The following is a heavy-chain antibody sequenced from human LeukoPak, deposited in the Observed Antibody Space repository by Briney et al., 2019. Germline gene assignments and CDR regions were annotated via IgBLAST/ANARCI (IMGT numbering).Heavy chain of an antibody. CDR3: AYSSSWYLYYFDY. V-gene: IGHV1-3*01. CDR2: INAGNGNT. Sequence: ASVKVSCKASGYTFTSYAMHWVRQAPGQRLEWMEWINAGNGNTKYSQKFQGRVTITRDTSASTAYMELSSLRSEDTAVYYCAYSSSWYLYYFDYWGQGTLVTVSS. J-gene: IGHJ4*02. CDR1: GYTFTSYA. D-gene: IGHD6-13*01.